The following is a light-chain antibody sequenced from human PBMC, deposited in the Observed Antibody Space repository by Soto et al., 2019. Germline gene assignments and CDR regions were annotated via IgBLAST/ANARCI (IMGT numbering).Light chain of an antibody. V-gene: IGKV3-20*01. CDR3: QQYGSSPYT. J-gene: IGKJ2*01. CDR2: CAS. CDR1: QSVSSSY. Sequence: EIGLTQAPGTLSLSPGERATLSCRASQSVSSSYLAWYQQTPGQAPRLIIYCASDRATGITDRFSGSGSGTDFTLTISRLEPEAFAVYYCQQYGSSPYTFGQGTKLEIK.